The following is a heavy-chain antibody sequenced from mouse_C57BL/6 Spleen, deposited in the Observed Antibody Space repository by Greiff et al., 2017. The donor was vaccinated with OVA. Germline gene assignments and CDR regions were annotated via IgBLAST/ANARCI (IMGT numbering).Heavy chain of an antibody. V-gene: IGHV1-82*01. Sequence: VKLMESGPELVKPGASVKISCKASGYAFSSSWMNWVKQRPGKGLEWIGRIYPGDGDTNYNGKFKGKATLTADKSSSTAYMQLCSLTSEDSAVYFCARDYYGSSFFAYWGQGTLVTVSA. D-gene: IGHD1-1*01. CDR1: GYAFSSSW. CDR3: ARDYYGSSFFAY. CDR2: IYPGDGDT. J-gene: IGHJ3*01.